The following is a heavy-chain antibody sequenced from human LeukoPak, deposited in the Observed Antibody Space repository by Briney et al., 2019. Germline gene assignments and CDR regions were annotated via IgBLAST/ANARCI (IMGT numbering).Heavy chain of an antibody. D-gene: IGHD1-26*01. J-gene: IGHJ4*02. CDR1: GFMFADHG. CDR2: INWNGGST. Sequence: RPGESLRLSCAASGFMFADHGMTWVRQVPGKGLEWVSGINWNGGSTGYVDSVKGRFTISRDNAKNVLFLQMNNLRAEDTAFYYCARGEWDLRDWGQGTLVTVSS. CDR3: ARGEWDLRD. V-gene: IGHV3-20*04.